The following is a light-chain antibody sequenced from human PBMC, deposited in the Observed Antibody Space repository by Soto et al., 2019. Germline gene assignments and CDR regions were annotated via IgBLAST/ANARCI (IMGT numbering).Light chain of an antibody. J-gene: IGKJ3*01. Sequence: DIVMTQSPDSLAVSLGERATINCKSSQSVLYSSNNKNYLAWYQQKPGQPPKLLIYWASTRESGVPDRFSGSGSWTDFTLTISSLQAEDVAVYYCQQYYSTPFTFGPGTKVAIK. CDR1: QSVLYSSNNKNY. V-gene: IGKV4-1*01. CDR2: WAS. CDR3: QQYYSTPFT.